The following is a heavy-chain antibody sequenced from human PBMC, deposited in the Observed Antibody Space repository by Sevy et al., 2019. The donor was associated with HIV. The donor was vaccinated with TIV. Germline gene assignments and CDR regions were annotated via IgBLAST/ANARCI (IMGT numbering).Heavy chain of an antibody. Sequence: GGSLRLSCAASGFTFSSYDMHWVRQVTGQGLEWVSGIGIAGDTYYPGSVKGRFTISRENARNSLDLQMNSLRAGDTAVYYCVRGNNLGELGYWFDPWCQGTLVTVSS. J-gene: IGHJ5*02. D-gene: IGHD3-10*01. CDR2: IGIAGDT. CDR1: GFTFSSYD. CDR3: VRGNNLGELGYWFDP. V-gene: IGHV3-13*01.